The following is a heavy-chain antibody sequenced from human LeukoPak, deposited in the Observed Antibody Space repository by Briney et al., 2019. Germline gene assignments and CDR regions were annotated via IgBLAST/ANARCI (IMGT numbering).Heavy chain of an antibody. Sequence: SETLSLTCTVSGGSISSYYWSWIRQPPGKGLEWIGYIYYSGSTNYNPSLKSRVTISVDTSKNQFSLKLSSVTAADTAVYYCARGAEQWLVGMENWFDPWGQGTLVTVSS. D-gene: IGHD6-19*01. CDR2: IYYSGST. J-gene: IGHJ5*02. CDR1: GGSISSYY. V-gene: IGHV4-59*01. CDR3: ARGAEQWLVGMENWFDP.